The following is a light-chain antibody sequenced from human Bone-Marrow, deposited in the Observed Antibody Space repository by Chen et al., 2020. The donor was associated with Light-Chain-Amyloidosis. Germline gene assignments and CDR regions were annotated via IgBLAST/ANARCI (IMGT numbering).Light chain of an antibody. CDR1: DLPTKY. V-gene: IGLV3-25*03. CDR3: QSADSSGTYEVI. J-gene: IGLJ2*01. CDR2: RDT. Sequence: SYELTQPPSVSVSPGQTARITRSGEDLPTKYAYWDQQKPGQAPVLVIHRDTERPSGSSARFSGASSGTTATLTISVVQAEDEGDYHCQSADSSGTYEVIFGGGTKLTVL.